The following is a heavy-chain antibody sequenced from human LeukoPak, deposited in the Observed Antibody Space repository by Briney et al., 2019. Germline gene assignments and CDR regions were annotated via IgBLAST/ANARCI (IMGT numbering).Heavy chain of an antibody. CDR2: IKQDGSEK. CDR1: GFTFSSYW. J-gene: IGHJ5*02. V-gene: IGHV3-7*01. D-gene: IGHD4-11*01. CDR3: ARDREYTDYLHNWFDP. Sequence: PGGSLRLSCAASGFTFSSYWMSWVRQAPGKGLEWVANIKQDGSEKYYVDSVKGRFTISRDNAKNSLYLQMNSLRAEDTAVYYCARDREYTDYLHNWFDPWGQGTLVTVPS.